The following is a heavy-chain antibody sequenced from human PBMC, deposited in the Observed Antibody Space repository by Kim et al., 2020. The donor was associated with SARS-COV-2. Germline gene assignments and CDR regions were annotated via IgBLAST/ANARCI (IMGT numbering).Heavy chain of an antibody. CDR2: IYYSGST. CDR1: GGSISSGGYY. V-gene: IGHV4-31*03. Sequence: SETLSLTCTVSGGSISSGGYYWSWIRQHPGKGLEWIGYIYYSGSTYYNPSLKSRVTISVDTSKNQFSLKLSSVTAADTAVYYCARGVAATIYYYGMDVWGQGTTVTVSS. CDR3: ARGVAATIYYYGMDV. D-gene: IGHD2-15*01. J-gene: IGHJ6*02.